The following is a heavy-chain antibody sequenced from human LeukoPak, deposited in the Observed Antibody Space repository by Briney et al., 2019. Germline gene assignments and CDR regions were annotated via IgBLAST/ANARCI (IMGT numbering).Heavy chain of an antibody. CDR2: IYTGGTT. J-gene: IGHJ4*02. D-gene: IGHD6-19*01. CDR3: AKRLAMTGTYHFDY. Sequence: GGSLRLSCAASGFTVSANYISWVRQAPGKGLEWVSVIYTGGTTYYADSVKGRFTFSRDNSKNTLYLQMNSLRAEDTAVYYCAKRLAMTGTYHFDYWGQGTLVTVSS. V-gene: IGHV3-53*01. CDR1: GFTVSANY.